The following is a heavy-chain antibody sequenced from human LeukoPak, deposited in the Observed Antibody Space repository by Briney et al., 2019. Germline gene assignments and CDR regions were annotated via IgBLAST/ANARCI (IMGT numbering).Heavy chain of an antibody. Sequence: GGSLRLSCAASGFTFSSYSMNWVRQAPGKGLEWVSYISSSSTIYYADSVKGRFTISRDNAKNSLYLQMNSLRAEDTAVYYCARQMTPHGNFDYWGQGTLVTVSS. CDR3: ARQMTPHGNFDY. CDR2: ISSSSTI. V-gene: IGHV3-48*01. CDR1: GFTFSSYS. D-gene: IGHD1-26*01. J-gene: IGHJ4*02.